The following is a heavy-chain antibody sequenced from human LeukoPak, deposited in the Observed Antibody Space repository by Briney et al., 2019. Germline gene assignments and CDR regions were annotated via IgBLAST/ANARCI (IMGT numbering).Heavy chain of an antibody. J-gene: IGHJ6*02. CDR3: ARDEYGDDPPGYYYYGMDV. CDR1: GGSFSGYY. Sequence: SETLSLTCAVYGGSFSGYYWSWIRQPPGKGLEWIGKINHSGSTNYNPSLKSRVTISVDTSKNQFSLKLSSVTAADTAVYYCARDEYGDDPPGYYYYGMDVWGQGTTVTVSS. V-gene: IGHV4-34*01. CDR2: INHSGST. D-gene: IGHD4-17*01.